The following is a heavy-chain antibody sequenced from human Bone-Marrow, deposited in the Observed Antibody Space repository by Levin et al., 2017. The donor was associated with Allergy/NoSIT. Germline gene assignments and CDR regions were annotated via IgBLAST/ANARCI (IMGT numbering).Heavy chain of an antibody. V-gene: IGHV6-1*01. CDR2: TYYKSKWYN. CDR1: GDSVSSNSAA. J-gene: IGHJ6*02. CDR3: ARLPAVSSSYYGVDFYYGMDV. Sequence: SQTLSLTCAVSGDSVSSNSAAWNWFRQSPSRGLEWLGRTYYKSKWYNDYAISVRSRISINADTSKNQFSLQMNSVTPEDTAVYYCARLPAVSSSYYGVDFYYGMDVWGQGTTVTVSS. D-gene: IGHD2-15*01.